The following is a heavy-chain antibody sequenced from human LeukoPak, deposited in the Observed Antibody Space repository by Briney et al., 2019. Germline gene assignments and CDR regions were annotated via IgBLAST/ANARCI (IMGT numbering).Heavy chain of an antibody. CDR3: ARLTIAANVTS. CDR2: VSSDGSIT. CDR1: GFTFSDYW. Sequence: GGSLRLSCVASGFTFSDYWMHWVRQAPGKGLVWVSRVSSDGSITTYADSVKGRFTISRDNAKNTLYLQMNSLRAEDTAVYYCARLTIAANVTSWGRGTLVTVSS. D-gene: IGHD6-13*01. V-gene: IGHV3-74*01. J-gene: IGHJ5*02.